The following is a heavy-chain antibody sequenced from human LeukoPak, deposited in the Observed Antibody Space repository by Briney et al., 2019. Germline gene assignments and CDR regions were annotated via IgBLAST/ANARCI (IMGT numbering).Heavy chain of an antibody. CDR2: ISNDETFK. CDR1: GFTFSNYG. CDR3: ARDRNLHWGSTWGAFDS. D-gene: IGHD1-26*01. V-gene: IGHV3-30*03. Sequence: GGSLRLSCAASGFTFSNYGMHWVRQAPGKGLEWVAVISNDETFKFYVDSVKGRFTISRDNSKNMVYLEMGGLRAEDTALYYCARDRNLHWGSTWGAFDSWGQGALVTVSS. J-gene: IGHJ4*02.